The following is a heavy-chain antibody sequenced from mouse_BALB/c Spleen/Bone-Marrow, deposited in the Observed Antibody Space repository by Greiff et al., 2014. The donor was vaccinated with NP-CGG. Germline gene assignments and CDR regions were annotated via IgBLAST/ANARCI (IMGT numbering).Heavy chain of an antibody. CDR1: GYSITSDYA. V-gene: IGHV3-2*02. CDR2: ISYSGST. J-gene: IGHJ1*01. D-gene: IGHD1-1*01. CDR3: ASAEVATRYFDV. Sequence: DVQLQESGPGLVKPSQSLSLTCTVTGYSITSDYAWNWIRQFPGNKLEWMGYISYSGSTSYRPSLKSRISITRDTSKNQFFLQLNSVTTVDTATYHCASAEVATRYFDVWGAGTTVTVSS.